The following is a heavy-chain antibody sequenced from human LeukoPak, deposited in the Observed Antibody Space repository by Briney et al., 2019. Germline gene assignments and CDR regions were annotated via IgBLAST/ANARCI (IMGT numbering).Heavy chain of an antibody. D-gene: IGHD5-24*01. CDR1: GFNFKDAA. CDR2: IGPVGDSP. Sequence: GGSLRLSCAACGFNFKDAAMTWLRQAPEKGLEWVSLIGPVGDSPFYADSVKGRFTISRDNSKNTLSLQMNSLRVEDTAIYYWAKDIQLSTWGLGTMVTVSS. CDR3: AKDIQLST. V-gene: IGHV3-23*01. J-gene: IGHJ3*01.